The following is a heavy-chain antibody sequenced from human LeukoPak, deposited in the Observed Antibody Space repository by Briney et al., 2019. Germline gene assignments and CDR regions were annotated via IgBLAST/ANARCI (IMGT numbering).Heavy chain of an antibody. D-gene: IGHD3-3*01. CDR2: INPSGGST. V-gene: IGHV1-46*01. Sequence: GASVKVSCKASGYTFTSYYMHWVRQAPGQGLEWMGIINPSGGSTSYAQKFQGRVTMTRDTSTSTAYMELRSLRSDDTAVYYCARSKYDFWSGYYTASWFDPWGQGTLVTVSS. J-gene: IGHJ5*02. CDR1: GYTFTSYY. CDR3: ARSKYDFWSGYYTASWFDP.